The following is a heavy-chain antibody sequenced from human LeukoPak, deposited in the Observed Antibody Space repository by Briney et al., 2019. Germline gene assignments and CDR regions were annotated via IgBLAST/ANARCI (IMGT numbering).Heavy chain of an antibody. Sequence: PGGSLRLSCAASGFSFSVYWMHWVRQAPGKGPVWVSRIKTDGSITDYADFVKGRFTISRGNAKNTLYLQMDSLRVDDTALYYCVKDPYSGDFAEYFHHWGQGTLVTVSS. J-gene: IGHJ1*01. D-gene: IGHD4-17*01. CDR2: IKTDGSIT. CDR1: GFSFSVYW. CDR3: VKDPYSGDFAEYFHH. V-gene: IGHV3-74*01.